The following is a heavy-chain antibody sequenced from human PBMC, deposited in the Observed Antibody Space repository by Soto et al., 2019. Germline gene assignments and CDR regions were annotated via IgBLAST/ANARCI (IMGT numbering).Heavy chain of an antibody. D-gene: IGHD6-6*01. CDR1: GYSFTDYH. CDR2: INPKSGGT. J-gene: IGHJ6*02. CDR3: ARDSSSPFYYYYGMDV. Sequence: ASVKVSCKASGYSFTDYHIHWVRQAPGQGLEWLGRINPKSGGTSTAQKFQGWVTMTRDRSISTVYMELTRLRSDDTAVYYCARDSSSPFYYYYGMDVWGQGTTVTVSS. V-gene: IGHV1-2*04.